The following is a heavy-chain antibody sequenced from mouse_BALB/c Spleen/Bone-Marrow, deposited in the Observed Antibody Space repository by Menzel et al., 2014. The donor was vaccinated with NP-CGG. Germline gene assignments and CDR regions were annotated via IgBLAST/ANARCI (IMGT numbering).Heavy chain of an antibody. CDR3: TRDHYYYGSSYWYFDV. CDR2: INPSNGGT. D-gene: IGHD1-1*01. J-gene: IGHJ1*01. V-gene: IGHV1S81*02. CDR1: GYTFTSYY. Sequence: VKLVESGAELVKPGASVKLSCEASGYTFTSYYMYWVKQRPGQGLEWIGGINPSNGGTNFNEKFKSKATLTVDKSSSTAYMQLSSLTSEDSAVYYCTRDHYYYGSSYWYFDVWGAGTTVTVSS.